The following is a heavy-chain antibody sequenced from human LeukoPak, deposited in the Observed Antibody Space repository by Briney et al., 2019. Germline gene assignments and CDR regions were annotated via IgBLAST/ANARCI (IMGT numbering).Heavy chain of an antibody. Sequence: GGSLRLSCAASGFTFSSYAMSWVRQAPGKGLEWVSAISGSGGSTYYADSVKGRFTISRDNSKNTLYLQMNSLRAEDTAVYYCAKGQGLRFLEWLLLDYWGQGTLVTVSS. CDR1: GFTFSSYA. D-gene: IGHD3-3*01. CDR3: AKGQGLRFLEWLLLDY. CDR2: ISGSGGST. J-gene: IGHJ4*02. V-gene: IGHV3-23*01.